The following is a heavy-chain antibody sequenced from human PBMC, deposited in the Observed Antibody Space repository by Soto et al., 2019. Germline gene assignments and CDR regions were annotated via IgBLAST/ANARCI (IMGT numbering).Heavy chain of an antibody. CDR1: GFSLSTSGVG. J-gene: IGHJ4*02. V-gene: IGHV2-5*02. Sequence: QITLTESGPARVKPTQTLTLTCTFSGFSLSTSGVGVGWIRQPPGKALERLALIYWDDDKRYNPSLKRRLTITKDTSKNQVVLTLTNVDPVDTATYYCAHRAVLYGNWNGGSFDFWGQGALVTVSS. CDR3: AHRAVLYGNWNGGSFDF. CDR2: IYWDDDK. D-gene: IGHD1-1*01.